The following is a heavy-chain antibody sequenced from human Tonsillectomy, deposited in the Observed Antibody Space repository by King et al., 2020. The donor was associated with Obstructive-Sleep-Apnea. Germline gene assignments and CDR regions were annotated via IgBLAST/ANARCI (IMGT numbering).Heavy chain of an antibody. CDR2: ISVYNGDT. CDR3: ATSYFYDGSGPPGD. V-gene: IGHV1-18*01. CDR1: GYMYTTYA. D-gene: IGHD3-22*01. Sequence: QLVQSGAEVKNPGASVMVSCKASGYMYTTYAISWVRQAPGQGLEWMGWISVYNGDTNYAQKFQGRVTMTTDTSTSTVYMEVRSLRSDDTAVYYCATSYFYDGSGPPGDWGQGTLVTVSS. J-gene: IGHJ4*02.